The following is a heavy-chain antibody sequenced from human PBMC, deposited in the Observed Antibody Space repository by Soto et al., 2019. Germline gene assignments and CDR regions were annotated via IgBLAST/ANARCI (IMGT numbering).Heavy chain of an antibody. CDR1: GFTVSSNY. V-gene: IGHV3-23*04. CDR3: AKAPRRGSYHNDAFDI. J-gene: IGHJ3*02. D-gene: IGHD1-26*01. Sequence: EVQLVESGGGLIQPGGSLRLSCAASGFTVSSNYMSWVRQAPGKGLEWVSVISGSGGSTYYADSVKGRFTISRDNSKNTLYLQMNSLRAEDTAVYYCAKAPRRGSYHNDAFDIWGQGTMVTVSS. CDR2: ISGSGGST.